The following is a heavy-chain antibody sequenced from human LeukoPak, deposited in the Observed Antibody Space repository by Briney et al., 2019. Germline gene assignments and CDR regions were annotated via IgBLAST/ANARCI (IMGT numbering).Heavy chain of an antibody. V-gene: IGHV3-30*18. J-gene: IGHJ6*03. CDR1: GFIFSSYA. Sequence: GGSLRLSCAASGFIFSSYAMHWVRQAPGKGPEWVAVISYDGRNKYYAESVKGRFTISRDNSKNTLYLQMNSLRAEDTAEYYCAKRGGTESFYYYYMDVWGKGTTVTVSS. CDR3: AKRGGTESFYYYYMDV. CDR2: ISYDGRNK. D-gene: IGHD2-15*01.